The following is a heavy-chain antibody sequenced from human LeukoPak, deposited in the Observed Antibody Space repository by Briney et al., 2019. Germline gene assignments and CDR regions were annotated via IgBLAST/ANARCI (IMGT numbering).Heavy chain of an antibody. V-gene: IGHV3-48*03. CDR2: ISSSGSTI. D-gene: IGHD3-22*01. CDR1: GFTFSSYE. CDR3: ARGRSGYQNY. Sequence: PGGSLRLSCAASGFTFSSYEMNWVRQAPGKGLEWVSYISSSGSTIYYADSVKGRFAISRDNAKNSLYLQMNSLRAEDTAVYYCARGRSGYQNYWGQGTLVTVSS. J-gene: IGHJ4*02.